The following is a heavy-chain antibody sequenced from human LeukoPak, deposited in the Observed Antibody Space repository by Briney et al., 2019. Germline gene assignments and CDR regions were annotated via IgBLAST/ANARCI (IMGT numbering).Heavy chain of an antibody. CDR2: TNGSGGST. CDR1: GFTFSSYA. D-gene: IGHD6-19*01. V-gene: IGHV3-23*01. J-gene: IGHJ4*02. Sequence: PGGSLRLSCAASGFTFSSYAMSWVRQAPGKGLEWVSATNGSGGSTYYADSVKGRFTISRDNSKNTLYLQMNSLRAEDTAVYYCANIGYSSFFDYWGQGTLVTVSS. CDR3: ANIGYSSFFDY.